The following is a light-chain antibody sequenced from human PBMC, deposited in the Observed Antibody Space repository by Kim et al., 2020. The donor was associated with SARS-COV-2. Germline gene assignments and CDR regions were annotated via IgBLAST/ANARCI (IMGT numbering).Light chain of an antibody. V-gene: IGLV3-19*01. Sequence: SSELTQDPAVSVALGQTVRITCQGDSLRSYYASWYQQKPGQAPVLVIYGTNNRPSGIPDRFSGSSSGNTASLTITGAQAEDEADYYCNPRDSSGNHLVFG. CDR2: GTN. CDR1: SLRSYY. J-gene: IGLJ2*01. CDR3: NPRDSSGNHLV.